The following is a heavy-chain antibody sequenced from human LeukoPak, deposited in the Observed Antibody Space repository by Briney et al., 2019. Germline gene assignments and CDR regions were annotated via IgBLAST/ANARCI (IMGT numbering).Heavy chain of an antibody. CDR1: GFIFSSYG. Sequence: GGSLRLSCAASGFIFSSYGMHWVRQAPGKGLEWVTFIRYDGSNKYYADSVKGRFTISRDNAKNSLYLQMNSLRAEDTAVYYCARDAGEHSSSWWGHYFDYRGQGTLVTVSS. V-gene: IGHV3-30*02. J-gene: IGHJ4*02. CDR2: IRYDGSNK. CDR3: ARDAGEHSSSWWGHYFDY. D-gene: IGHD6-13*01.